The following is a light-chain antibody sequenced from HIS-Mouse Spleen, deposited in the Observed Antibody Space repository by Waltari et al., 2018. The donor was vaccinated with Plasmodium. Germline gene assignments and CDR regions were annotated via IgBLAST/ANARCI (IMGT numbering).Light chain of an antibody. J-gene: IGLJ2*01. Sequence: QSALTQPASVSGSPGQSITISCTGTSSDVGSYHLLSWYQQHPGNAAQLMIYEGSKRTSGVSNLFSGSKCGNTDSLTISGLQAEDEADYYCCSYAGSSTFHVVFGGGTKLTVL. V-gene: IGLV2-23*03. CDR1: SSDVGSYHL. CDR3: CSYAGSSTFHVV. CDR2: EGS.